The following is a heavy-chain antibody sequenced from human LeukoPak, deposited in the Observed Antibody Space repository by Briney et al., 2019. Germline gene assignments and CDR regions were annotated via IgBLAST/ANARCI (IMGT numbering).Heavy chain of an antibody. Sequence: GGSPRLSCAASGFTFSSYEMNWVRQAPGKGLEWVSYISSSGSTIYYADSVKGRFTISRDNAKNSLYLQMNSLRAEDTAVYYCARDLSIAARGGIWGQGTMITVSS. J-gene: IGHJ3*02. CDR3: ARDLSIAARGGI. CDR1: GFTFSSYE. CDR2: ISSSGSTI. V-gene: IGHV3-48*03. D-gene: IGHD6-6*01.